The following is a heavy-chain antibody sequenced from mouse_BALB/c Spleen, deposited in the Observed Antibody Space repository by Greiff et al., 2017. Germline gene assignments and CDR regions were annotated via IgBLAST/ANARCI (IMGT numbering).Heavy chain of an antibody. V-gene: IGHV1-31*01. J-gene: IGHJ4*01. Sequence: VHVKQSGPELVKPGASVKISCKASGYSFTGYYMHWVKQSHVKSLEWIGRINPYNGATSYNQNFKDKASLTVDKSSSTAYMELHSLTSEDSAVYYCARGLRAMDYWGQGTSVTVSS. D-gene: IGHD1-1*01. CDR1: GYSFTGYY. CDR2: INPYNGAT. CDR3: ARGLRAMDY.